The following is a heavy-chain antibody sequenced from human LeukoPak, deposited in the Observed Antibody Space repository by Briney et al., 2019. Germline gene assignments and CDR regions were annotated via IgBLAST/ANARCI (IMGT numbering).Heavy chain of an antibody. CDR3: ARVLRGGGGFDY. D-gene: IGHD3-10*01. CDR2: VGIAGNI. Sequence: PGGSLRLSCAASGFTFSSYDIHWVRQPTGKGLEWVSCVGIAGNIYYAGSVKGRFTISGENAKNYLFLQMNNLRAGDTALYYCARVLRGGGGFDYWGQGTLVTVSS. CDR1: GFTFSSYD. V-gene: IGHV3-13*04. J-gene: IGHJ4*02.